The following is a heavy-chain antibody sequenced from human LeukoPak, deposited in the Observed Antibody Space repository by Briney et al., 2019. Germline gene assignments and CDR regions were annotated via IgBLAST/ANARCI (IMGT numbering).Heavy chain of an antibody. V-gene: IGHV1-69*13. Sequence: SVKVSCKASGGTFSSYAISWVRQAPGQGLEWMGGIIPIFGTANYAQKFQGRVTITADESTSTAYMEQSSLRSEDTAVYYCARDLGTRYCSGGSCYYYYMDVWGKGTTVTVSS. CDR1: GGTFSSYA. CDR3: ARDLGTRYCSGGSCYYYYMDV. D-gene: IGHD2-15*01. J-gene: IGHJ6*03. CDR2: IIPIFGTA.